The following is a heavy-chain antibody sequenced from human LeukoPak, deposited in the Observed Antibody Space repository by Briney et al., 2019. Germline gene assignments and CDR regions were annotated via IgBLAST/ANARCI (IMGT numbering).Heavy chain of an antibody. V-gene: IGHV3-11*01. Sequence: GGSLRLSCAASGFTFSDYYMSWMRQAPGKGLEWVSYISNSGTIIHDADSVKGRFTISRDNARNSLFLQMNSLRAEDTAVYYCAKGRHCSSTSCYNAFDIWGQGTMVTVSS. CDR3: AKGRHCSSTSCYNAFDI. J-gene: IGHJ3*02. CDR2: ISNSGTII. D-gene: IGHD2-2*02. CDR1: GFTFSDYY.